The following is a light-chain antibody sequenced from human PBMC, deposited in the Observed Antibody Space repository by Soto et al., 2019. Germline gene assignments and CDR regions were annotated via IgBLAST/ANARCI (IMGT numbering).Light chain of an antibody. V-gene: IGLV2-14*03. CDR3: CSYTTSNTPQIV. J-gene: IGLJ1*01. Sequence: QSVLTQPASVSGSPGQSITISCTGTSSDVGGYNYVSWYQHHPGKAPKLMIYDVSNRPSGVSNRFSGSKSGNTASLTISGLRPEDDADYYCCSYTTSNTPQIVFGTGTKVTVL. CDR2: DVS. CDR1: SSDVGGYNY.